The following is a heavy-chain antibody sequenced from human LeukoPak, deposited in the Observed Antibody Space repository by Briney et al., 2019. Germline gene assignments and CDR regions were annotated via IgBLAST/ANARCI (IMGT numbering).Heavy chain of an antibody. Sequence: PGGSLRLSCAASGFTFSSYAMHWVRQAPGKGLEWVAVISYDGSNKYYADSVKGRFTISRDNSKNTLYLQMNSLRAEDTAVYYCASGYCSSTSCYSFLYYYGMDVWGQGTTVTVSS. CDR1: GFTFSSYA. J-gene: IGHJ6*02. CDR3: ASGYCSSTSCYSFLYYYGMDV. CDR2: ISYDGSNK. V-gene: IGHV3-30*04. D-gene: IGHD2-2*03.